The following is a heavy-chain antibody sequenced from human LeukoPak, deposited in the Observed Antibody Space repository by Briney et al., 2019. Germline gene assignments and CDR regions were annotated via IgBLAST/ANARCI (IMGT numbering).Heavy chain of an antibody. J-gene: IGHJ4*02. V-gene: IGHV1-69*05. Sequence: ASVKVSCKASGGTFSSYAISWVRQAPGQGLEWMGRIIPIFDTTNYAQNFQGRVTITTDESSNTAYMELSSLTSEDTAVYYCARSNGYDYHFDYWGQGTLVTVSS. CDR2: IIPIFDTT. CDR1: GGTFSSYA. D-gene: IGHD5-12*01. CDR3: ARSNGYDYHFDY.